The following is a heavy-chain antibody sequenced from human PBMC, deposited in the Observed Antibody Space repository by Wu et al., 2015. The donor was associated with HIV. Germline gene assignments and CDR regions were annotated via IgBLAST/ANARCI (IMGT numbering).Heavy chain of an antibody. J-gene: IGHJ4*02. V-gene: IGHV1-2*02. D-gene: IGHD4-17*01. CDR2: INPKSGAT. CDR1: GGTFNSYA. Sequence: QVQLVQSGAEVKKPGSSVKVSCKASGGTFNSYAINWVRQAPGQGLEWMGWINPKSGATNFAQKFQGRVTLTRDTSITTAYMELTRLTSDDTAVYYCARDRATYGAFDYWGQGTLVTVSS. CDR3: ARDRATYGAFDY.